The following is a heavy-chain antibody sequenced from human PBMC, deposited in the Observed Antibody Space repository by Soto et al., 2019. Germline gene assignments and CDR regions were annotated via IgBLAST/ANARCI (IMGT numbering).Heavy chain of an antibody. CDR1: GYNFTTYW. CDR2: IYPGDSDT. CDR3: TRRSVAATYDWFDP. Sequence: ESLTISLRGSGYNFTTYWIALVRQMPGKGLEWMGIIYPGDSDTRYSPSFEGQVTISADKSIRTAYLQWNNLKASDTAMYFCTRRSVAATYDWFDPWGQGTLVTVSS. V-gene: IGHV5-51*01. D-gene: IGHD2-15*01. J-gene: IGHJ5*02.